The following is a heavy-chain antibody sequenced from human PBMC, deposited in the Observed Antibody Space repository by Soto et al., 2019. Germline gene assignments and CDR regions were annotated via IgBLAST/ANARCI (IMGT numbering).Heavy chain of an antibody. D-gene: IGHD4-17*01. Sequence: QVQLVQSGAEVKKPGSSVKVSCKASGGTFSSYTISWVRQAPGQGLEWMGRIIPILGIANYAQKFQGRVKVPADKSTSTAYMELSSLRSEDTAVYYCAPRNYGDYGGRGGVDYWGQGTLVTVSS. CDR2: IIPILGIA. V-gene: IGHV1-69*02. CDR1: GGTFSSYT. J-gene: IGHJ4*02. CDR3: APRNYGDYGGRGGVDY.